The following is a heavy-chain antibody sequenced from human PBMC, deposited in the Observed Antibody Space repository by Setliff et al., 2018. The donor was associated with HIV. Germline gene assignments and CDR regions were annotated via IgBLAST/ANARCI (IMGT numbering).Heavy chain of an antibody. V-gene: IGHV4-61*08. CDR2: IYYSGST. CDR3: ARAGKADFWTLYYYMDV. CDR1: GGSIRSGGYY. Sequence: SETLSLTCTVSGGSIRSGGYYWSWIRQHPGKGLEWIGYIYYSGSTNYNPSLKSRVTISVDTSKNQFSLKLSSVTAADTAVYYCARAGKADFWTLYYYMDVWGKGTTVTVSS. J-gene: IGHJ6*03. D-gene: IGHD3-3*01.